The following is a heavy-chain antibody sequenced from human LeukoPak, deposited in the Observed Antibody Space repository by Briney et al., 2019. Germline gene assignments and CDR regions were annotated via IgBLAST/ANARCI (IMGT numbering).Heavy chain of an antibody. J-gene: IGHJ4*02. CDR1: GGSFSGYY. CDR3: ARIGYDSSGY. D-gene: IGHD3-22*01. CDR2: INHSGST. Sequence: PSETLSLTCAVYGGSFSGYYWSWIRQPPGKGLEWIGEINHSGSTNYNPSLKSRVTISVDTSKNLFSLKLSSVTAADTAVYYCARIGYDSSGYWGQGTLVTVSS. V-gene: IGHV4-34*01.